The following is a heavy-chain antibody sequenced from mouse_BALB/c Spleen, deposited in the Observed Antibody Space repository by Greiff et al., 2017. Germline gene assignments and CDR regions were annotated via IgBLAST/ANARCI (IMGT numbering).Heavy chain of an antibody. CDR1: GYSITSDYA. CDR3: ARSDGYYSMDY. CDR2: ISYSGST. D-gene: IGHD2-3*01. Sequence: VQLQQSGPGLVKPSQSLSLTCTVTGYSITSDYAWNWIRQFPGNKLGWMGYISYSGSTSYNPSLKSRISITRDTSKNQFFLQLNSVTTEDTATYYCARSDGYYSMDYWGQGTSVTVSS. V-gene: IGHV3-2*02. J-gene: IGHJ4*01.